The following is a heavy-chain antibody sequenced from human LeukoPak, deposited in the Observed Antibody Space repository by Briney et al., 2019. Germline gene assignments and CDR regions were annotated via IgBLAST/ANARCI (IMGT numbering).Heavy chain of an antibody. CDR1: GGTFSSYA. D-gene: IGHD2-2*02. CDR3: ARDPEFKMTRAIPHLGYMDV. V-gene: IGHV1-69*13. Sequence: GASVKVSCKASGGTFSSYAISWVRQAPGQGLEWMGGIIPIFGTANYAQKFQGRVTITADESTSTAYMELSSLRSEDTAVYYCARDPEFKMTRAIPHLGYMDVWGKGTTVTVSS. CDR2: IIPIFGTA. J-gene: IGHJ6*03.